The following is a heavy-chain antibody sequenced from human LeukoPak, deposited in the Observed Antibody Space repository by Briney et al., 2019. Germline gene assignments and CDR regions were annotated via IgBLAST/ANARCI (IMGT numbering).Heavy chain of an antibody. CDR1: GFTFSSYA. D-gene: IGHD3-9*01. J-gene: IGHJ4*02. CDR3: AKCITIFEADYYFDY. CDR2: ISCSGGST. V-gene: IGHV3-23*01. Sequence: GGSLRLSCAASGFTFSSYAMSWVRQAPGKGLEWVSAISCSGGSTYYADSVKGRFTISRDNAKNTLYLQMNSLKAEDTAVYYFAKCITIFEADYYFDYWGQGTLVTVSS.